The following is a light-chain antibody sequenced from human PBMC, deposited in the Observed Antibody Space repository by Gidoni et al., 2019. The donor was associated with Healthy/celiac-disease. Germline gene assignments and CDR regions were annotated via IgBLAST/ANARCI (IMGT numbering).Light chain of an antibody. V-gene: IGKV3-20*01. CDR1: QSVSSSY. J-gene: IGKJ1*01. CDR3: QQYGSSPGWT. Sequence: EIVLTQSPGTLSLSPGERATLSCRASQSVSSSYLAWYQQKPGQAPRLLIYGASSGSGTDFPLTISRLGPEDFAVYYCQQYGSSPGWTFGQGTKVEIK. CDR2: GAS.